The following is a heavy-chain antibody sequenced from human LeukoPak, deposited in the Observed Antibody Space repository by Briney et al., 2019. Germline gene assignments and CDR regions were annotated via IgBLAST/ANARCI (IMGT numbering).Heavy chain of an antibody. V-gene: IGHV3-9*01. CDR2: IGWNSGSI. CDR3: AKGRLASGIVGAYAFDY. D-gene: IGHD1-26*01. J-gene: IGHJ4*02. Sequence: GRSLRLSCAASGFTFDDYAMHWVRQAPGKGLEWVSGIGWNSGSIGYADSVKGRFTISRDNAKNSLYLQMNSLRAEDTALYYCAKGRLASGIVGAYAFDYWGQGTLVTVSS. CDR1: GFTFDDYA.